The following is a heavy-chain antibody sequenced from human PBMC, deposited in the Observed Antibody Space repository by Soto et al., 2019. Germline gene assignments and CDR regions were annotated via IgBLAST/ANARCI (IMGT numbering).Heavy chain of an antibody. Sequence: EVQMVESGGGLVKPGGSLRLSCAASGFTFSNYWMNWVRQAPGKGLEWVGRIKSKTHGGTTDYGAPVNGRFTISRDDSKTTLYLQMNSLQTADTAVYYCASDPGYNFPEATFDRWGQGTLVTVSS. CDR3: ASDPGYNFPEATFDR. J-gene: IGHJ5*02. D-gene: IGHD5-12*01. CDR2: IKSKTHGGTT. CDR1: GFTFSNYW. V-gene: IGHV3-15*07.